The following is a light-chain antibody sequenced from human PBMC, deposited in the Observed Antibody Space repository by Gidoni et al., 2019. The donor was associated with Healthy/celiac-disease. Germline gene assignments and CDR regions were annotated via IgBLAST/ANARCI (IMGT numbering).Light chain of an antibody. CDR2: QDS. CDR3: QAWDSSTSVV. CDR1: KLGDKY. J-gene: IGLJ2*01. V-gene: IGLV3-1*01. Sequence: YELTQPPSVSVSPGQTASITCSGDKLGDKYACWYQQKPGQSPVLVIYQDSKRPSGIPERFSGSNSGNTATLTISGTQAMDEADYYCQAWDSSTSVVFGGGTKLTVL.